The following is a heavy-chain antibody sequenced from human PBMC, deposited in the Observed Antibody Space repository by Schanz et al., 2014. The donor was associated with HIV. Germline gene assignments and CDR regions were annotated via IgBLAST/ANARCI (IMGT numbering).Heavy chain of an antibody. Sequence: DVQLVESGGGLIQPGESLRLSCVASGFTFGTRWMYWVRQGPGKGLAWVSYITPDGSVTYADSVKGRFTISRDISDNTVHAQISSLRADDTAVYYCARDRVGSSASYVTFDIWGQGTMVTVSS. J-gene: IGHJ3*02. CDR1: GFTFGTRW. V-gene: IGHV3-74*01. CDR3: ARDRVGSSASYVTFDI. D-gene: IGHD3-16*01. CDR2: ITPDGSVT.